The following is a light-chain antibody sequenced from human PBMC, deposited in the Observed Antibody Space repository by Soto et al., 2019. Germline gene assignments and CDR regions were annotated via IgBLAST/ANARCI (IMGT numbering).Light chain of an antibody. V-gene: IGLV2-11*01. Sequence: QSALTQPRSVSGSPGQSVTISCTGTSSDIGGYNYVSWYQQHPGKAPQLMIYDVGKRPSGVPDRFSGSKSGNTASLTISGLQAEEEADYCCCSYAGSYTYVFGTGTKLTVL. CDR1: SSDIGGYNY. J-gene: IGLJ1*01. CDR2: DVG. CDR3: CSYAGSYTYV.